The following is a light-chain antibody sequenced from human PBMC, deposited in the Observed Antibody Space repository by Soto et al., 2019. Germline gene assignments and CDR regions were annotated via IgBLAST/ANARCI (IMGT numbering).Light chain of an antibody. J-gene: IGLJ3*02. CDR3: AAWDDSLSGWL. CDR2: RNI. CDR1: TSNIGSYF. Sequence: QSVVTQPPSASGTPGQRVTISCSGSTSNIGSYFVYWYQHLPGTAPKLLIYRNIQRPSWVPDRFSGSKSGTSASLAISGLRSEDEADHYCAAWDDSLSGWLFGGGTKLTVL. V-gene: IGLV1-47*01.